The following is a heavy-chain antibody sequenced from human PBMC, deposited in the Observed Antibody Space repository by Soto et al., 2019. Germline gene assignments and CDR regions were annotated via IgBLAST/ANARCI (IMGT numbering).Heavy chain of an antibody. CDR1: GFTFSRSA. D-gene: IGHD3-22*01. Sequence: VGSLRLSCAASGFTFSRSAMSWVRQAGGKGPEWGSAMSRTGGNTYYADPVKGRFTISRDNSKNTLYLQMNSLRAGDPAMFYGAKDQSNSNHLYYFDFWGPGTLVTVSS. V-gene: IGHV3-23*01. CDR2: MSRTGGNT. CDR3: AKDQSNSNHLYYFDF. J-gene: IGHJ4*02.